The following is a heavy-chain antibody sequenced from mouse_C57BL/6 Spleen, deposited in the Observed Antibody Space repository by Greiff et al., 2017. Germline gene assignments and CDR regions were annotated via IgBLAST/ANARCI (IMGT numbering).Heavy chain of an antibody. Sequence: QVQLQQPGAELVKPGASVKLSCKASGYTFTSYWMHWVKQRPGQGLEWIGMIHPNRGSTNYNEKFKSKATLTVDKSSSTAYMQLSSLTSEDSAVYYCARRGNYPYFDYWGQGTTLTVSS. CDR1: GYTFTSYW. CDR2: IHPNRGST. V-gene: IGHV1-64*01. D-gene: IGHD2-1*01. CDR3: ARRGNYPYFDY. J-gene: IGHJ2*01.